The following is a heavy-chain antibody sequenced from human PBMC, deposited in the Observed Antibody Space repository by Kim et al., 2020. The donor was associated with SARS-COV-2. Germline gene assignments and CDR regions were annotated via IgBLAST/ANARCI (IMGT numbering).Heavy chain of an antibody. J-gene: IGHJ4*02. Sequence: SETLSLTCTVSGGSVSSGSYYWSWIRQPPGKGLECIGYIYYSGSTNYNPSLKSRVTISVDTSKNQFSLKLSSVTAADTAVYYCARELSGSYHYWGQGTLVTVSS. D-gene: IGHD1-26*01. CDR2: IYYSGST. CDR3: ARELSGSYHY. CDR1: GGSVSSGSYY. V-gene: IGHV4-61*01.